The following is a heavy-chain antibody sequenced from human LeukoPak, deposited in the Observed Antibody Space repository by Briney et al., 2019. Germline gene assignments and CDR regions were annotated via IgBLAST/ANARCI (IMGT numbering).Heavy chain of an antibody. CDR3: AREDTAMVIPFDY. D-gene: IGHD5-18*01. J-gene: IGHJ4*02. CDR1: GFTFCSYS. V-gene: IGHV3-21*01. Sequence: GGSLRLSCAASGFTFCSYSMNWVRQAPGKGLEWVSSISSSSYIYYADSVKGRFTISRDNAKNSLYPQMNSLRAEDTAVYYCAREDTAMVIPFDYWGQGTLVTVSS. CDR2: ISSSSYI.